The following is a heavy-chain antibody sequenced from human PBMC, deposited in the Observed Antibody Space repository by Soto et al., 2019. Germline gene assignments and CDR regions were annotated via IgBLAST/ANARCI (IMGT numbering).Heavy chain of an antibody. V-gene: IGHV5-51*01. D-gene: IGHD6-19*01. J-gene: IGHJ4*02. CDR3: ATPYSSDWPHL. Sequence: GEFLRLSWEESGYRFTAYSSACVGQRPGRGLEYMGIFNPSDSAPTYSPSFQGQVTIAADKSISTAYLQWSSLKASDTAMYYCATPYSSDWPHLWGQGTLVTVSS. CDR2: FNPSDSAP. CDR1: GYRFTAYS.